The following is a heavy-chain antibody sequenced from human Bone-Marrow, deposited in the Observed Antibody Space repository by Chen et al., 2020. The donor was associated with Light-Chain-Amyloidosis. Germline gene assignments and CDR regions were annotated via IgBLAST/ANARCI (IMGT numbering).Heavy chain of an antibody. Sequence: QVQLVESGGGVVQPGRSLRLSCAASGFTFSSYAMHWVRQAPGKGLEWVSVLSYDGSNKYYADSVKGRFTISRDNSKNTLYLQMNSLRAEDTAVYYCASRDSSSSSGYYYYGRDVWGQGTTVTVSS. V-gene: IGHV3-30-3*01. CDR1: GFTFSSYA. CDR3: ASRDSSSSSGYYYYGRDV. CDR2: LSYDGSNK. D-gene: IGHD6-6*01. J-gene: IGHJ6*02.